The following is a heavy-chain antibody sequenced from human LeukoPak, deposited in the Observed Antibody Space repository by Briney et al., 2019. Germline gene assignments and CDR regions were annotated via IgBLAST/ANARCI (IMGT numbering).Heavy chain of an antibody. CDR1: GGTFSSYA. CDR3: ASKEAYCSGGSCYLTASDYYYGMDV. CDR2: VIPIFGTA. V-gene: IGHV1-69*13. Sequence: SVKVSCKASGGTFSSYAISWVRQAPGQGLEWMGGVIPIFGTANYAQKFQGRVTITADESTSTAYMELSSLRSEDTAVYYCASKEAYCSGGSCYLTASDYYYGMDVWGQGTTVTVSS. J-gene: IGHJ6*02. D-gene: IGHD2-15*01.